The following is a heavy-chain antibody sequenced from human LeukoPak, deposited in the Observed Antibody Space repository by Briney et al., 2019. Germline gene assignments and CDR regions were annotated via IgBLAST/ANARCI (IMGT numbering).Heavy chain of an antibody. CDR2: INPSGGST. D-gene: IGHD3-10*01. J-gene: IGHJ5*02. Sequence: ASVKVSCKASGYTFTSYYMHWVRQAPGQGLEWMGIINPSGGSTSYAQKFQGRVTMTRDTSTSTVYMELSSLRSEDTAVYYCARELYPHYYGLETLPPYNWFDPWGQGTLVTVSS. V-gene: IGHV1-46*01. CDR3: ARELYPHYYGLETLPPYNWFDP. CDR1: GYTFTSYY.